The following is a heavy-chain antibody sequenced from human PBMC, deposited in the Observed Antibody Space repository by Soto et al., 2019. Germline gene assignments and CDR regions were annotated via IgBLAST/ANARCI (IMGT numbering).Heavy chain of an antibody. CDR3: ATDAAVVAATFEF. J-gene: IGHJ4*02. V-gene: IGHV3-21*01. D-gene: IGHD2-15*01. CDR1: GFSFSTYT. Sequence: GGSLRLSCTASGFSFSTYTMNWVHQTPGKGLEWLSSIGSSSYSIYYADSVKGRFTISRDNAKNSLYLQMSSLRAEDTAVYYCATDAAVVAATFEFWGQGTQVTVSS. CDR2: IGSSSYSI.